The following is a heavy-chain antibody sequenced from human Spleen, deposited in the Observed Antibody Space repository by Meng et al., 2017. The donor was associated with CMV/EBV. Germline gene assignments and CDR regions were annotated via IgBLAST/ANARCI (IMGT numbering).Heavy chain of an antibody. J-gene: IGHJ6*02. Sequence: GESLKISCAASGFTVSSNYMSWVRQAPGKGLEWVSAISGSGGSTYYADSVKGRFTISRDNSKNTLYLQMNSLRAEDTAVYYCAKEGQSSGRVYYGMDVWGQGTTVTVSS. D-gene: IGHD1-26*01. V-gene: IGHV3-23*01. CDR1: GFTVSSNY. CDR3: AKEGQSSGRVYYGMDV. CDR2: ISGSGGST.